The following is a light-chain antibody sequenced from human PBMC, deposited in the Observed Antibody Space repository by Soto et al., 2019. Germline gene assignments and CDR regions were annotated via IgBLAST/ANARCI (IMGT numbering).Light chain of an antibody. CDR2: EVS. CDR3: SSYTSSSTNWV. Sequence: QSALTQPASVSGSPGQSITLSCTGTSSDVGGYNYVSWYQQHPGKAPKLMIYEVSNRPSGVSNRFSGSKSGNTASLTISGLQAEDEAEYFCSSYTSSSTNWVFGGGTKLTVL. J-gene: IGLJ3*02. V-gene: IGLV2-14*01. CDR1: SSDVGGYNY.